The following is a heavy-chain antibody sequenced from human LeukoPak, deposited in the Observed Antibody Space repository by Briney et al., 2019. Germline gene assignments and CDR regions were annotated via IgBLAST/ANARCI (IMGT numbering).Heavy chain of an antibody. V-gene: IGHV4-30-4*08. J-gene: IGHJ4*02. CDR2: IYYSGST. Sequence: SETLSLTCTVSGGSISSGDYYWSWIRQPPGKGLEWIGYIYYSGSTYYNPSLKSRVTISVDTSKNQFSLKLSSVTAADTAVYYCARHSGMTTVTAYLDYWGQGTLVTVSS. D-gene: IGHD4-17*01. CDR3: ARHSGMTTVTAYLDY. CDR1: GGSISSGDYY.